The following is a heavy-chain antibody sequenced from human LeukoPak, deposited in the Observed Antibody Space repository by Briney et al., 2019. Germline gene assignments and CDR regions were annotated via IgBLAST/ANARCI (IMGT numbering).Heavy chain of an antibody. CDR2: IWCDGSNK. V-gene: IGHV3-33*01. D-gene: IGHD4-17*01. J-gene: IGHJ4*02. Sequence: GGSLRLSCAASGFTFSSYGMHWVRQAPGKGLEWVAVIWCDGSNKYYADSVKGRFTISRDNSKNTLYLQMNSLRTEDTAVYYCARDSPNYGDYYFDYWGQGTLVTVSS. CDR3: ARDSPNYGDYYFDY. CDR1: GFTFSSYG.